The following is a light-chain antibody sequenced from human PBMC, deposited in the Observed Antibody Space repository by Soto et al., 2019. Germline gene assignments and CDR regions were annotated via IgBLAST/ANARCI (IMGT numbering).Light chain of an antibody. CDR2: EVN. J-gene: IGLJ2*01. CDR3: SSYAGSILV. Sequence: QSALTQPPSASGSPGQSVTISCTGTSSDVGGYKYVSWYQQHPGKAPKLMIHEVNKRPSGVPDRFSGPKSGNTASLTVSGLQAEDEADYYCSSYAGSILVFGGGTKLTVL. V-gene: IGLV2-8*01. CDR1: SSDVGGYKY.